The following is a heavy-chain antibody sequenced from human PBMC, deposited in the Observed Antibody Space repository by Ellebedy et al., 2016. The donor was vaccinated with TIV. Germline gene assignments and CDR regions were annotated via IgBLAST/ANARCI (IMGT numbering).Heavy chain of an antibody. CDR3: ARWFGELLYVRWFDP. CDR1: GGSLSSSSSY. V-gene: IGHV4-39*01. D-gene: IGHD3-10*01. Sequence: SETLSLTCIVSGGSLSSSSSYRAWIRQPPGKGLEWIGSIYHSGSTYYNPSLKSRVTISVDTSKNQFSLKLTSVTAADTAEYYCARWFGELLYVRWFDPWGQGTLVTVSS. J-gene: IGHJ5*02. CDR2: IYHSGST.